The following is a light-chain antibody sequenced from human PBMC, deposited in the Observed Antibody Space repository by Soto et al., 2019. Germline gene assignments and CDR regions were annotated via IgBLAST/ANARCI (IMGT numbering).Light chain of an antibody. CDR3: QQYNSYPL. J-gene: IGKJ3*01. CDR1: QSISSW. Sequence: DIQMTQSPSTLSASVGDRVTITCRASQSISSWLAWYQQKPGKAHKLLIYDASSLQSWVPSRFSGNGSGTEFTLTISSLQPDDFATYFCQQYNSYPLFGPGTKVDIK. V-gene: IGKV1-5*01. CDR2: DAS.